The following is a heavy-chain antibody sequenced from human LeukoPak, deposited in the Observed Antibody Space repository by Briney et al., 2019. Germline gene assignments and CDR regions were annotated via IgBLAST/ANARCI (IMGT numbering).Heavy chain of an antibody. Sequence: SGGSLRLSCAASGFTFSSYSMNWVRQAPGKGLEWVSSISSSSSYIYYADSVKGRFTISRDNAKNSLYLQMNSLRAEDTAVYYCARDAAAAGSYYYGMDVWGQGTTVTVSS. J-gene: IGHJ6*02. D-gene: IGHD6-13*01. V-gene: IGHV3-21*01. CDR2: ISSSSSYI. CDR1: GFTFSSYS. CDR3: ARDAAAAGSYYYGMDV.